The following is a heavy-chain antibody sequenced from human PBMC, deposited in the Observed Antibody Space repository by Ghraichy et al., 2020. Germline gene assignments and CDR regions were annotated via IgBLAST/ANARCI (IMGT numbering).Heavy chain of an antibody. CDR1: GFTFSSYA. D-gene: IGHD1-1*01. CDR2: INGDGGST. J-gene: IGHJ1*01. CDR3: AKEAVYNWNYYFQQ. V-gene: IGHV3-23*01. Sequence: GGSRRLSCAASGFTFSSYAMSWVRQAPGKGLEWVSTINGDGGSTYYADSVQGRFTISRDNSKNTLYLQMNRLRAEDTATYYCAKEAVYNWNYYFQQWGQGALVTVSS.